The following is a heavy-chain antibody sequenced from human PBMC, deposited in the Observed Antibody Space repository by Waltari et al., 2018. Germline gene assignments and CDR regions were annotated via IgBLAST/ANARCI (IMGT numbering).Heavy chain of an antibody. CDR1: GGSVSGYY. V-gene: IGHV4-34*01. CDR3: ARGSALGRYYGMDV. CDR2: INHSGST. Sequence: QVQLQQWGAGLLKPSETLSLTCAVYGGSVSGYYWSWTRQPPGKGLEWIGEINHSGSTNYNPSLRSRVTISVDTSKNQFSLKLSSVTAADTAVYYCARGSALGRYYGMDVWGQGTTVTVSS. D-gene: IGHD1-26*01. J-gene: IGHJ6*02.